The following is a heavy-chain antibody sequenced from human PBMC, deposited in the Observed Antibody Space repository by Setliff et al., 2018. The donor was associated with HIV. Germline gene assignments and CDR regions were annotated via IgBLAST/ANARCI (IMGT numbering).Heavy chain of an antibody. Sequence: ASVKVSCKASGGTFSSYAINWVRQAPGQGLEWMGGLIPVFGTPNYAQKLQGRVTMTTDTSTSTAYMELRSLRSDDTAVYYCARVPEILYGDYGGGYYFDYWGQGTLVTVSS. J-gene: IGHJ4*02. CDR1: GGTFSSYA. V-gene: IGHV1-69*05. CDR2: LIPVFGTP. CDR3: ARVPEILYGDYGGGYYFDY. D-gene: IGHD4-17*01.